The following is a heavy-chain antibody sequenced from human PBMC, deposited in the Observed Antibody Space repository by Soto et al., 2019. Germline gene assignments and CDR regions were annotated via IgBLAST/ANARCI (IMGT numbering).Heavy chain of an antibody. CDR3: ARVLCYVYGYNLDGIEA. CDR1: RGSCSRFY. D-gene: IGHD2-2*01. CDR2: INHSGTT. J-gene: IGHJ6*04. Sequence: SDKLSFPCCGFRGSCSRFYWIWVRQTPVGGLEWIGEINHSGTTNYNPSFQNRVTIAVDKSTNNFSLKMTSVTAADAAVYYCARVLCYVYGYNLDGIEACGKGTKGTGSA. V-gene: IGHV4-34*01.